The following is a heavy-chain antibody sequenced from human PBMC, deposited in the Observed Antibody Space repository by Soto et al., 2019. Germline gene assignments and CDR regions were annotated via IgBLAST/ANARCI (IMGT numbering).Heavy chain of an antibody. CDR2: ISSSSSYI. Sequence: GGSLRLSCAASGFTFSSYSMNWVRQAPGKGLEWVSSISSSSSYIYYGDSVKGRFTISSDNAKNSLYLQMNSLRAEDTAVYYCARGDYIWGSYRFPVYWGQGTLVTVSS. D-gene: IGHD3-16*02. V-gene: IGHV3-21*01. CDR3: ARGDYIWGSYRFPVY. CDR1: GFTFSSYS. J-gene: IGHJ4*02.